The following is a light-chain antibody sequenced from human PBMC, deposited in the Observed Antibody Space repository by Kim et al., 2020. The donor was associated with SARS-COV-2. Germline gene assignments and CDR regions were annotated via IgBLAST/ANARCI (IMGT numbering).Light chain of an antibody. CDR2: KTS. CDR3: QQYTAYSYT. CDR1: QNFRGS. Sequence: DIQMTQSPSTLIASVGDRVIVTCRASQNFRGSLAWYQQQPGKAPKLLIYKTSTLQNGVPSRFSGSASGTEFNLTISSLQPDDFATYYCQQYTAYSYTFGQGTKLEI. J-gene: IGKJ2*01. V-gene: IGKV1-5*03.